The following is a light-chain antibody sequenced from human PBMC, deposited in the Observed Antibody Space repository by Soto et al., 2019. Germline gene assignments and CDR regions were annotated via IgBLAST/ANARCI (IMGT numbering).Light chain of an antibody. V-gene: IGKV3-11*01. CDR2: DAS. Sequence: EIVLTQSPATLSLSPGERATLSCRASQSVSSYLAWYQQKPGQAPRLLIYDASNRATGIPARFSGSGSGTDFTLTISSLEPEDFAVYYCQQRSNWSITFG. J-gene: IGKJ5*01. CDR1: QSVSSY. CDR3: QQRSNWSIT.